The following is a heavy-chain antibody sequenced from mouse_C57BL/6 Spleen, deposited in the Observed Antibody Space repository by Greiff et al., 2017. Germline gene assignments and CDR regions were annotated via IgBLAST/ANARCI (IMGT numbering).Heavy chain of an antibody. CDR1: GFSLTSYG. CDR3: AKKGGGYDEGLAMDY. Sequence: VQLVESGPGLVQPSQSLSITCTVSGFSLTSYGVHWVRQSPGKGLEWLGVIWRGGSTDYNAAFMSRLSITKDNSKSQVFLKMNSRQADDTAIYYGAKKGGGYDEGLAMDYWGQGTSVTVSS. V-gene: IGHV2-5*01. J-gene: IGHJ4*01. D-gene: IGHD2-2*01. CDR2: IWRGGST.